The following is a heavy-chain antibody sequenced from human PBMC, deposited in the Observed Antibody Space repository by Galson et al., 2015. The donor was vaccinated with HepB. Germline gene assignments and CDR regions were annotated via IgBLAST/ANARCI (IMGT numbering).Heavy chain of an antibody. J-gene: IGHJ4*02. V-gene: IGHV1-18*01. CDR1: DYTFTSYG. Sequence: SVKVSCKASDYTFTSYGISWVRQAPGQGLEWMGWISAYNGNTNYAQKVQGRVTMTTDTSTRTAYMELRSLRSDDTAMYYCARGDDILTGYYRGFDYWGQGTLVTVSS. CDR2: ISAYNGNT. D-gene: IGHD3-9*01. CDR3: ARGDDILTGYYRGFDY.